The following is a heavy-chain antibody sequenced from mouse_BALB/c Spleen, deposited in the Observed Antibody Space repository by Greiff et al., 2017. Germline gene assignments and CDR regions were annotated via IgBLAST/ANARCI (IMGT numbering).Heavy chain of an antibody. CDR1: GFNIKDTY. V-gene: IGHV14-3*02. Sequence: VQLQQSGAELVKPGASVKLSCTASGFNIKDTYMHWVKQRPEQGLEWIGRIDPANGNTKYDPKFQGKATITTDTSSNTAYLQLSSLTSEDTPVYYCARGFPYYFDYWGQGTTLTVSS. CDR3: ARGFPYYFDY. J-gene: IGHJ2*01. CDR2: IDPANGNT.